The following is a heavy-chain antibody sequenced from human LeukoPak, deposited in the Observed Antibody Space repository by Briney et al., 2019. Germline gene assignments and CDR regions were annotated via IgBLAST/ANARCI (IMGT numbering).Heavy chain of an antibody. CDR3: AREGAGYEYSSSSRGNWFDP. CDR2: IYYSGST. J-gene: IGHJ5*02. D-gene: IGHD6-6*01. CDR1: GDSISSYY. Sequence: PSETQSLTCTVSGDSISSYYWSWIRQPPGKGLEWIGYIYYSGSTNYNPSLKSRVTISVDTSKNQFSLKLSSVTAADTAVYYCAREGAGYEYSSSSRGNWFDPWGQGTLVTVSS. V-gene: IGHV4-59*01.